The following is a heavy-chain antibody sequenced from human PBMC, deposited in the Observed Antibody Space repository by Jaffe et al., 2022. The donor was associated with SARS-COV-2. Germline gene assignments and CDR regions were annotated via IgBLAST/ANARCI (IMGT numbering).Heavy chain of an antibody. D-gene: IGHD3-9*01. CDR1: GFTFDDYA. Sequence: EVQLVESGGGLVQPGRSLRLSCAASGFTFDDYAMHWVRQAPGKGLEWVSGISWNSGSIGYADSVKGRFTISRDNAKNSLYLQMNSLRAEDTALYYCAKSMRYFDWFAIPAVDYWGQGTLVTVSS. V-gene: IGHV3-9*01. CDR2: ISWNSGSI. J-gene: IGHJ4*02. CDR3: AKSMRYFDWFAIPAVDY.